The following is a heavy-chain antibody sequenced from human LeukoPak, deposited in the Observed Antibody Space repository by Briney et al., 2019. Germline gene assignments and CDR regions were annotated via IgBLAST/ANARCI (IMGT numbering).Heavy chain of an antibody. CDR2: ISTGGSPI. J-gene: IGHJ4*02. CDR3: AQTSGY. Sequence: GGSLRLSCAASKFTFSTYSMNWARQAPGKGLEWVSYISTGGSPIYYADSVKGRFTISRDNAKNSLYLQMSSLRAEDTAVYYCAQTSGYWGQGTLVTVSS. CDR1: KFTFSTYS. V-gene: IGHV3-48*01.